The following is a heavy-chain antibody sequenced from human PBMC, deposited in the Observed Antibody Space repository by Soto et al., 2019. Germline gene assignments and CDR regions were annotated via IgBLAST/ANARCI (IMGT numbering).Heavy chain of an antibody. CDR2: IRANDESI. Sequence: HPGGSLRLSCVASGFDFRSYEMNWVRQAPGKGLEWVSNIRANDESIYYADSVKGRVSVARDNAKNSLFLEMNSLRVDDTAVDYGARETLRDAIDIWCQGTMVTSLQ. CDR3: ARETLRDAIDI. J-gene: IGHJ3*02. V-gene: IGHV3-48*03. CDR1: GFDFRSYE.